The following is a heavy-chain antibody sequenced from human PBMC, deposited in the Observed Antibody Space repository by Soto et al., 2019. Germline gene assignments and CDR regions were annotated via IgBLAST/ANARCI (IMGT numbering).Heavy chain of an antibody. CDR2: IIPIFGTA. V-gene: IGHV1-69*01. J-gene: IGHJ5*02. CDR3: ARWGGRITIDWFDP. Sequence: QVQLVQSGAEVEKTGSSVKVSCKASRGTLSSYAISWVRQAPGQGLEWMGGIIPIFGTANYAQKFQGRGTITADESTSTAYMELSSLRSEDTAVYYCARWGGRITIDWFDPWGQGTLVTVPS. CDR1: RGTLSSYA. D-gene: IGHD3-16*01.